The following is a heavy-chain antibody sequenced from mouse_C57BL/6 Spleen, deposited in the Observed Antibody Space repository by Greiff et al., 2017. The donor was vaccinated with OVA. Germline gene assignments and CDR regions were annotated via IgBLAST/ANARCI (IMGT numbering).Heavy chain of an antibody. D-gene: IGHD2-1*01. Sequence: EVNVVESGGGLVQPGGSMKLSCAASGFTFSDAWMDWVRQSPEKGLEWVAEIRNKANNHATYYAESVKGRFTISRDDSKSSVYLQMNSLRAEDTGIYYCTREDGNYFYYTMDYWGQGTSVTVSS. CDR2: IRNKANNHAT. CDR3: TREDGNYFYYTMDY. J-gene: IGHJ4*01. CDR1: GFTFSDAW. V-gene: IGHV6-6*01.